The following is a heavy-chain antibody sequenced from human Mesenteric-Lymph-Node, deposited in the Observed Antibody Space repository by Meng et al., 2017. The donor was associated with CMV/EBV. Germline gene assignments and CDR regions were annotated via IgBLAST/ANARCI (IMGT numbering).Heavy chain of an antibody. J-gene: IGHJ6*02. D-gene: IGHD6-13*01. CDR1: GFTFNSHS. Sequence: GGSLRLSCAASGFTFNSHSMNWVRQAPGEGLEWISSISGGGNYINYADSVEGRLTISRDSAKKSLYLQMNSLRVEDTAVYYCARHWVAAAGTVYYGLDVWGPGTTVTVSS. CDR3: ARHWVAAAGTVYYGLDV. CDR2: ISGGGNYI. V-gene: IGHV3-21*01.